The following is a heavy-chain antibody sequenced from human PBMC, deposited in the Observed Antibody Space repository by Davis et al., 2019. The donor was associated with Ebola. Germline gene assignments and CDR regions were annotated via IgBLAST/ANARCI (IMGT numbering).Heavy chain of an antibody. D-gene: IGHD4-17*01. CDR1: GFSFDAFG. CDR3: ARDSDYGYYHGMDV. CDR2: IWYDETSS. J-gene: IGHJ6*02. Sequence: GGSLKISCVASGFSFDAFGMNWVRQAPGKGLEWVATIWYDETSSYYADSVKGRFTISRDDSKNTLYLQMNSLRAEDTAVYYCARDSDYGYYHGMDVWGQGTTVTVSS. V-gene: IGHV3-33*01.